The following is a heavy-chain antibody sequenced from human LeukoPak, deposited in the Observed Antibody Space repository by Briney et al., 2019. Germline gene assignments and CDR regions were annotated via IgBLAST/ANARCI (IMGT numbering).Heavy chain of an antibody. CDR2: ISGSGGST. CDR3: AKVNDLGDFDY. D-gene: IGHD1-1*01. V-gene: IGHV3-23*01. Sequence: PGGSLRLSCAASGFTFSSYAMSWVRQAPGKGLEWVSGISGSGGSTYYADSVRGRFTFSRDNSKNTLYLQMNSLRAEDTAVYYCAKVNDLGDFDYWGQGTLVTVSS. J-gene: IGHJ4*02. CDR1: GFTFSSYA.